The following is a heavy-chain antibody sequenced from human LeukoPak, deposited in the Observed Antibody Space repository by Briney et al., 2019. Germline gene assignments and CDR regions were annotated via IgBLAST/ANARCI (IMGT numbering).Heavy chain of an antibody. D-gene: IGHD3-22*01. CDR2: IGTYGGDT. Sequence: GASVKVSCKATSRISWARQAPGQGLEWMGWIGTYGGDTYYAQKFQGRITVTTDKSTRTVYMELRNLRSDDTAVYYCARDLWNFYDDSGYNRDFDSWGQGTLVTVSS. CDR3: ARDLWNFYDDSGYNRDFDS. CDR1: TSR. J-gene: IGHJ5*01. V-gene: IGHV1-18*01.